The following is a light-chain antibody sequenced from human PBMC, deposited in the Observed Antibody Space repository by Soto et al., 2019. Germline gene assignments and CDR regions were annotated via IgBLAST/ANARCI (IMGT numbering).Light chain of an antibody. V-gene: IGKV1-39*01. CDR2: ASS. CDR3: QHGYSTPLT. Sequence: DIQMTQSPSSLSASVRDRVTITCRASQSISSYLNWYQQKPREAPKLLIYASSSLESGVPSRFSGSGSGTDFTLTISSLQPEDFATYFCQHGYSTPLTFGGGTKVDIK. J-gene: IGKJ4*01. CDR1: QSISSY.